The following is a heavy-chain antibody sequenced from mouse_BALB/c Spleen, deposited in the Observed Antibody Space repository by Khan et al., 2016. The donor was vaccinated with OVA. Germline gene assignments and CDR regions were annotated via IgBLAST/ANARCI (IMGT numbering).Heavy chain of an antibody. V-gene: IGHV2-9*02. J-gene: IGHJ2*01. Sequence: QVQLQQSGPGLVAPSQSLSITCTVSGFSLTSYGVHWVSQPPGKGLEWLGEIWPGGSTNNNSARMSRLSISKGNSKSQVFLKKNRLQTVDTAMYYCARLVDIWGQGTTLTVSS. CDR3: ARLVDI. CDR2: IWPGGST. D-gene: IGHD1-3*01. CDR1: GFSLTSYG.